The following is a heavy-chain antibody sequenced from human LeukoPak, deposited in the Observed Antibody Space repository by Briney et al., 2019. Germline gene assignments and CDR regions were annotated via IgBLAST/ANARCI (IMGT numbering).Heavy chain of an antibody. V-gene: IGHV4-34*01. CDR2: INHNGST. CDR3: ARGAPYYYGSGSYTRYFQH. CDR1: GGSFSGYY. D-gene: IGHD3-10*01. Sequence: SETLSLTCAVYGGSFSGYYWSWIRQPPGKGLEWIGDINHNGSTNYNPSLKSRVTISVDTSKNQFPLKLSSVTAADTAVYYCARGAPYYYGSGSYTRYFQHWGQGTLVTVSS. J-gene: IGHJ1*01.